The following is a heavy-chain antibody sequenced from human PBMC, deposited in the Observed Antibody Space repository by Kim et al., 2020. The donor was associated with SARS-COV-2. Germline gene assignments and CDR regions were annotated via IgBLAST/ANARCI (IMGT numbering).Heavy chain of an antibody. CDR2: ISAYNGNT. CDR3: ARSQNYDILTGLSPTDY. J-gene: IGHJ4*02. CDR1: GYTFTSYG. V-gene: IGHV1-18*04. Sequence: ASVKVSCKASGYTFTSYGISWVRQAPGQGLEWMGWISAYNGNTNYAQKLQGRVTMTTDTSTSTAYMELRSLRSDDTAVYYCARSQNYDILTGLSPTDYWGQGTLVTVSS. D-gene: IGHD3-9*01.